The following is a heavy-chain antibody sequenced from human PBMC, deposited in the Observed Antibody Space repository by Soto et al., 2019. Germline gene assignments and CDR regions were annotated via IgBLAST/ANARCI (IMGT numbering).Heavy chain of an antibody. CDR2: IYYSGST. D-gene: IGHD1-26*01. CDR1: GGSISSYY. J-gene: IGHJ4*02. CDR3: AGAWENFDY. V-gene: IGHV4-59*01. Sequence: SETLSLTCTVSGGSISSYYWSWIRQPPGKGLEWIGYIYYSGSTNYNPSLKSRVTISVDTSKNQFSLKLSSVTAADTAVYYCAGAWENFDYWGQGTLVTVSS.